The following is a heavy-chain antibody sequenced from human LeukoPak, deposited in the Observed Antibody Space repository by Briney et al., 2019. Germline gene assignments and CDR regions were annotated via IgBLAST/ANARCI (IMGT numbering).Heavy chain of an antibody. V-gene: IGHV4-59*01. D-gene: IGHD2-2*01. CDR3: ARFRFCSGTPSFYDFDY. J-gene: IGHJ4*02. CDR1: GDSISGYY. Sequence: TSETLSLTCSVSGDSISGYYWSWIRQPPGKGLEWIAYIHNSGNSNYNPSLKSRVTISADTSKNQFSLKLSSVTAADTAVYYCARFRFCSGTPSFYDFDYWGQGILVTVSS. CDR2: IHNSGNS.